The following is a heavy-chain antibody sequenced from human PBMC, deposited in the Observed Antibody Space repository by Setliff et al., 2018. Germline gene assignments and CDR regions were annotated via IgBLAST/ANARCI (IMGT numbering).Heavy chain of an antibody. CDR2: LHPNGITT. CDR3: VKGSGFYDY. CDR1: GFTLSRFW. Sequence: PGGSLRLSCVTSGFTLSRFWMHWVRQVPGKGLVWVSRLHPNGITTRYADSVKGRFTISRDSSKNTLDLQMNNLRAEDTATYYCVKGSGFYDYWGQGAPVTVSS. V-gene: IGHV3-74*01. J-gene: IGHJ4*02. D-gene: IGHD3-22*01.